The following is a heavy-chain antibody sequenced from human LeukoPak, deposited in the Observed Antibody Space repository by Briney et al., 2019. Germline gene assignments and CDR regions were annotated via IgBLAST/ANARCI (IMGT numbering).Heavy chain of an antibody. Sequence: ASVKVSCKVSGYTLTELSMHWVRQAPGKGLEWMGGFDPEDGETIYAQKFQGRVTMTEDTSTDTAYMELSSLRSEDTAVYYCATAGPYGSGSYYRVLDYWGQGTLVTVSS. V-gene: IGHV1-24*01. CDR3: ATAGPYGSGSYYRVLDY. D-gene: IGHD3-10*01. CDR2: FDPEDGET. CDR1: GYTLTELS. J-gene: IGHJ4*02.